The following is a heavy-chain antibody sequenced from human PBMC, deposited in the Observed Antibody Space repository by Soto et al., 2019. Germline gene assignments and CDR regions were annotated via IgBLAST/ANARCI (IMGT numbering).Heavy chain of an antibody. CDR3: ARHVSDSPRLAYGSGGLAEFDY. J-gene: IGHJ4*02. Sequence: QLQLQESGPGLVKPSETLSLTCTVSGGSISSSSYYWGWIRQPPGKGLEWIGSIYYSGSTYYNPSLKSRVTISVDTSKNQFSLKLSSVTAADTAVYYCARHVSDSPRLAYGSGGLAEFDYWGQGTLVTVSS. V-gene: IGHV4-39*01. CDR2: IYYSGST. CDR1: GGSISSSSYY. D-gene: IGHD3-10*01.